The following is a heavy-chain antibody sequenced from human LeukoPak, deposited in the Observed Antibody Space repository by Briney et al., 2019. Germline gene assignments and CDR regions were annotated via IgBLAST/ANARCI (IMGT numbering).Heavy chain of an antibody. D-gene: IGHD5/OR15-5a*01. Sequence: SETLSLTCTVSGGSISSYYWSWIRQPPGKGLEWIGYIYYSGSTNYNPSLKSRVTISVDTSKNHFSLKLSSVTAADTAVYYCARDRVSWHYFDYWGQGTLLTVSS. J-gene: IGHJ4*02. CDR3: ARDRVSWHYFDY. CDR2: IYYSGST. V-gene: IGHV4-59*12. CDR1: GGSISSYY.